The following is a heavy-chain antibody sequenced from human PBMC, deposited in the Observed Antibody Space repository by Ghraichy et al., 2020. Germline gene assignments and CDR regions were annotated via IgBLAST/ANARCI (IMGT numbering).Heavy chain of an antibody. D-gene: IGHD2-15*01. CDR2: VSDSGGDNQ. J-gene: IGHJ4*02. V-gene: IGHV3-30*02. CDR3: ATEMRCGGMRCTDY. CDR1: GFNFSDYG. Sequence: GGSLRLSCAASGFNFSDYGVNWVRQAPGNGLEWVAFVSDSGGDNQYYGDSVEGRMTISSDTSKNMVYLQMNNLRSEDTALDYCATEMRCGGMRCTDYWGQGIPVAVSS.